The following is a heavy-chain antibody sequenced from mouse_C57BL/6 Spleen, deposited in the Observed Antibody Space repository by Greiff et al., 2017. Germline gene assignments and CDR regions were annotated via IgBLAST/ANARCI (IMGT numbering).Heavy chain of an antibody. Sequence: VQLKQSGPELVKPGASVKMSCKASGYTFTDYNMHWVKQSHGKSLEWIGYINPNNGGTSYNQKFKGKATLTVNKSSSTAYMELRSLTSEDSAVYYCADGYDGDYYAMDYWGQGTSVTVSS. CDR2: INPNNGGT. J-gene: IGHJ4*01. CDR1: GYTFTDYN. D-gene: IGHD2-2*01. CDR3: ADGYDGDYYAMDY. V-gene: IGHV1-22*01.